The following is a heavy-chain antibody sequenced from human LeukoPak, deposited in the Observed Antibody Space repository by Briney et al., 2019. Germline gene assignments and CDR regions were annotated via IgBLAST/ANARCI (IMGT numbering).Heavy chain of an antibody. CDR2: ISAYNGNT. V-gene: IGHV1-18*01. CDR1: GYTFTSYG. D-gene: IGHD2-15*01. J-gene: IGHJ1*01. Sequence: ASVKVSCKASGYTFTSYGISWVRQAPGQGLEWMGWISAYNGNTNYAQKLQGRVTMTTDTSTSTAYMELRSLRSDDTAVYYCARGGYCSGGSCRKKNEYFQHWGQGTLVTVSS. CDR3: ARGGYCSGGSCRKKNEYFQH.